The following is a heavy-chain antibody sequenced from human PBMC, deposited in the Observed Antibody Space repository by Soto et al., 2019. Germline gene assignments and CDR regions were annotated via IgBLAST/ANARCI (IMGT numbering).Heavy chain of an antibody. CDR1: GGSISSGDYY. D-gene: IGHD3-10*01. J-gene: IGHJ3*02. Sequence: QVQLQESGPGLVKPSQTLSLTCTVSGGSISSGDYYWSWLRQPPGKGLEWIGYIYYSGSTYYNPSLKSRVTISVDTSKNQFSLKLSSVTAADTAVYYCARDQIGGSGLNDAFDIWGQGTMVTVSS. CDR2: IYYSGST. V-gene: IGHV4-30-4*01. CDR3: ARDQIGGSGLNDAFDI.